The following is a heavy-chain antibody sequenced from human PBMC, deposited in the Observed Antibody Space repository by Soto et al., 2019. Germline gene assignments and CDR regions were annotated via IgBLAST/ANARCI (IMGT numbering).Heavy chain of an antibody. V-gene: IGHV5-51*01. CDR3: ARPRDHSSSWPGAFDI. D-gene: IGHD6-13*01. CDR2: IYPGDSDT. CDR1: GYSFTSYW. J-gene: IGHJ3*02. Sequence: GESLKISCKGSGYSFTSYWIGWVRQMPGKGLEWMGIIYPGDSDTRYSPSFQGQVTISADKSISTAYLQWSSLKASDTAMYYCARPRDHSSSWPGAFDIWGQGTMVTVSS.